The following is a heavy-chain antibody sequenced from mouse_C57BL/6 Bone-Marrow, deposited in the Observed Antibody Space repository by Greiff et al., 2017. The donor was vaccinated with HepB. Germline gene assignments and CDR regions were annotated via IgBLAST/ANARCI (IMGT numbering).Heavy chain of an antibody. CDR1: GFNIKDDY. Sequence: VQLQQSGAELVRPGASVKLSCTASGFNIKDDYMHWVKQRPEQGLEWIGWIDPENGDTDYASKFQGKATITADTSSNTAYLQLSSLTSEDTAVYYCTTEGTTVVDWYFDVWGTGTTVTVSS. J-gene: IGHJ1*03. V-gene: IGHV14-4*01. CDR3: TTEGTTVVDWYFDV. CDR2: IDPENGDT. D-gene: IGHD1-1*01.